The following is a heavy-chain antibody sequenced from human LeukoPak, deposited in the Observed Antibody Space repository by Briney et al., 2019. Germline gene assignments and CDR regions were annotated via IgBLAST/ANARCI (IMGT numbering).Heavy chain of an antibody. J-gene: IGHJ6*03. D-gene: IGHD2-15*01. Sequence: GGSLRLSCAASGFTFSDYYMSWIRQAPGKGLEWVSYISSSGSTIYYADSVKGRFTISRDNAKNSLYLQMNSLRAEDTAVYCCARDRGCSGGSCYSSYYYYYYMDVWGKGTTVTVSS. CDR1: GFTFSDYY. CDR2: ISSSGSTI. V-gene: IGHV3-11*04. CDR3: ARDRGCSGGSCYSSYYYYYYMDV.